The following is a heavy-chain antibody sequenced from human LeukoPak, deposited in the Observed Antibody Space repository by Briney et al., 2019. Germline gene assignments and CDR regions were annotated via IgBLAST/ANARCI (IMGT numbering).Heavy chain of an antibody. D-gene: IGHD3-22*01. J-gene: IGHJ6*02. V-gene: IGHV3-9*01. CDR2: ITWNRDNI. CDR3: AKDLSSAITSALVLDV. Sequence: GGSLRLSCTVSGFTFDDYAMHWVRHTPGRCLEWVAGITWNRDNIGYGDSVKGRFTISRDNVKNVLYLQMNSLRPEDTALYYCAKDLSSAITSALVLDVWGQGTTVIVS. CDR1: GFTFDDYA.